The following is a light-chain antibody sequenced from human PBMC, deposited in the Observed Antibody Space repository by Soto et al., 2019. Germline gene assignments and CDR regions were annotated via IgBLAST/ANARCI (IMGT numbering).Light chain of an antibody. Sequence: MTQSPSSVSASFGDRLTLSFRASQGIGSTLAWYQHKPGQTPRLLIYDASTRATGVPARFSGSGSGTEFTLTINSLQSEDFAVYYCQRYNNWPLTFGGGTKVDIK. J-gene: IGKJ4*01. CDR2: DAS. CDR1: QGIGST. V-gene: IGKV3-15*01. CDR3: QRYNNWPLT.